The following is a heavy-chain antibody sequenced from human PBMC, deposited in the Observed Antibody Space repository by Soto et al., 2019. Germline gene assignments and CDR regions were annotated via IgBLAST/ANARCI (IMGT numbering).Heavy chain of an antibody. CDR2: INSDGSST. Sequence: GGALRLSCAASGFNFRTSSIHWVRQAPGKGLVWVSQINSDGSSTTYADSVKGRFTISRENARNSLYLQMNSLRAGDTAVYYCARALHGDYQAWGQGAQVTVSS. CDR1: GFNFRTSS. CDR3: ARALHGDYQA. D-gene: IGHD4-17*01. V-gene: IGHV3-74*03. J-gene: IGHJ5*02.